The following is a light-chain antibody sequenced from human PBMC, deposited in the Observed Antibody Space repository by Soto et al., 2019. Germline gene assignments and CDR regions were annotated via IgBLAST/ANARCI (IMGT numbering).Light chain of an antibody. CDR3: NSYSGSNNFVV. CDR2: EVN. V-gene: IGLV2-8*01. CDR1: SSDVGGYDY. Sequence: QSVLTKPPSAYGSPGQSVTISCTGTSSDVGGYDYVSWYQQHPGKAPELIIYEVNKRPSGVPDRFSGSKSGNTASLTVSGLQAEDEADYYCNSYSGSNNFVVFGTGTKFTVL. J-gene: IGLJ1*01.